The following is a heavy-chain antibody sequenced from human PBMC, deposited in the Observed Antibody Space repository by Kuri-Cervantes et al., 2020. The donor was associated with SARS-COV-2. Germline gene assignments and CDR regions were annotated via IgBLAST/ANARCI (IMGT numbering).Heavy chain of an antibody. J-gene: IGHJ6*03. V-gene: IGHV1-69*13. CDR2: IIPIFGTA. Sequence: SVKVSCKASGYTFTRYGITWVRQAPGQGLGWMGGIIPIFGTANYAQKFQGRVTITADESTSTAYMELSSLRSEDTAVYYCARGGGRYSGSYHYYYYMDVWGKGTTVTVSS. CDR3: ARGGGRYSGSYHYYYYMDV. D-gene: IGHD1-26*01. CDR1: GYTFTRYG.